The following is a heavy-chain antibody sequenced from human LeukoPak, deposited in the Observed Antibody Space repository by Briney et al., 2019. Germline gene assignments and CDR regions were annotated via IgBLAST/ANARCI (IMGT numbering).Heavy chain of an antibody. Sequence: ASVKVSCKASGYTFTSYFMHWVRQAPGQGLDWMGVINSSGGGTSYAQKFQGRVTMTRDTSTSTVYMELSSLRSEDTAVYYCARASYYYDFSFWGQGTLVPVSS. CDR1: GYTFTSYF. V-gene: IGHV1-46*01. J-gene: IGHJ4*02. D-gene: IGHD3-22*01. CDR3: ARASYYYDFSF. CDR2: INSSGGGT.